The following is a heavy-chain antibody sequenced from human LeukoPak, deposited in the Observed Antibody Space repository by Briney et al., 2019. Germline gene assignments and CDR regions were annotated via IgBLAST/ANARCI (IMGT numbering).Heavy chain of an antibody. CDR3: ARDNRTYYDFWSGYQPLYYFDY. D-gene: IGHD3-3*01. CDR2: INPNSGGT. V-gene: IGHV1-2*04. CDR1: GYTFTSDG. Sequence: ASVKVSCTTSGYTFTSDGISWVRQAPGQGLEWMGWINPNSGGTNYAQKFQGWVTMTRDTSISTAYMELSRLRSDDTAVYYCARDNRTYYDFWSGYQPLYYFDYWGQGTLVTVSS. J-gene: IGHJ4*02.